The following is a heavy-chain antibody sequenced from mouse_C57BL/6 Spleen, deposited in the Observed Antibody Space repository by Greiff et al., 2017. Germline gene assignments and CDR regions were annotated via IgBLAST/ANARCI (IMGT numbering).Heavy chain of an antibody. CDR3: ARRYYGSSYDYFDY. Sequence: EVHLVESGGGLVKPGGSLKLSCAASGFTFSDYGMHWVRQAPEKGLEWVAYISSGSSTIYYADKVKGRFTLSRDNANNTLFLQMTSLRSEDTAMYYCARRYYGSSYDYFDYWGQGTTLTVSS. J-gene: IGHJ2*01. D-gene: IGHD1-1*01. V-gene: IGHV5-17*01. CDR2: ISSGSSTI. CDR1: GFTFSDYG.